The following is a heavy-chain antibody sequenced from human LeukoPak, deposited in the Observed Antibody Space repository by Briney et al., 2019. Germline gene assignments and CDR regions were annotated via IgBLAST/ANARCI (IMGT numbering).Heavy chain of an antibody. J-gene: IGHJ5*02. D-gene: IGHD2-2*01. CDR2: IGGYNDNP. V-gene: IGHV1-18*01. CDR1: GYTFTRFG. CDR3: ARVGRDCRDTRCTWSDWLDP. Sequence: ASVKVSCKASGYTFTRFGISWVRRAPGQGLEWMGWIGGYNDNPHYAQSFQGRVTMTTDTSSSTAYMELRSLGSDDTAVYYCARVGRDCRDTRCTWSDWLDPWGQGTLVTVSS.